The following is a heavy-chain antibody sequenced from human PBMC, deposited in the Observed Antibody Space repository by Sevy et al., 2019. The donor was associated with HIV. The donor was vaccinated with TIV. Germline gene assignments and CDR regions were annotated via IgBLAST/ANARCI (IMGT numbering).Heavy chain of an antibody. CDR1: GFTFSSYW. CDR3: AGALGSSVGY. D-gene: IGHD2-15*01. J-gene: IGHJ4*02. V-gene: IGHV3-7*04. Sequence: GGSLRLSCAASGFTFSSYWMHWVRQAPGKGLEWVANINQDGSEKYYADSVKGRFTISRDNAKNSLYLQMNSLRAEDTAVYYCAGALGSSVGYWGQGTLVTVSS. CDR2: INQDGSEK.